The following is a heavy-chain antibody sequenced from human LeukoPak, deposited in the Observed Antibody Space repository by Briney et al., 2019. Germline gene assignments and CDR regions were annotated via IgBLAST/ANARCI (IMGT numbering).Heavy chain of an antibody. CDR1: GFTFSSYG. Sequence: PGGTLRLSCAASGFTFSSYGMSWVRQAPGKGLEWVSAISGSGGSTYYADSVKGRFTISRDNSKNTLYLQMNSLRAEDTAVYYCYYDSSGYYPTGYWGQGTLVTVSS. CDR3: YYDSSGYYPTGY. V-gene: IGHV3-23*01. J-gene: IGHJ4*02. D-gene: IGHD3-22*01. CDR2: ISGSGGST.